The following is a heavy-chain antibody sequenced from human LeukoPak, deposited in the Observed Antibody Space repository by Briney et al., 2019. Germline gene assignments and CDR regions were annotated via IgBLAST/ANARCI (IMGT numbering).Heavy chain of an antibody. Sequence: GGSLRLSCAASGFTFSSYSMNWVRQAPGKGLEWISYISSSSNTIYYADSVKGRFTISRDNAKNSLFLQMNSLRAEDTAVYYCAKFKGHYGDSEYYFDSWGQGTLVTVSS. CDR2: ISSSSNTI. V-gene: IGHV3-48*04. CDR1: GFTFSSYS. J-gene: IGHJ4*02. CDR3: AKFKGHYGDSEYYFDS. D-gene: IGHD3-10*01.